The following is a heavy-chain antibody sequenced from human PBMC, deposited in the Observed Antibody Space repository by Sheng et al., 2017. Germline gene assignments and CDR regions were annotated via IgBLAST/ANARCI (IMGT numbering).Heavy chain of an antibody. V-gene: IGHV4-39*07. CDR1: GGSISSSSYY. J-gene: IGHJ4*02. CDR2: MYYSGST. Sequence: QLQLQESGPGLVKPSETLSLTCTVSGGSISSSSYYWGWIRQPPGKGLEWIGSMYYSGSTYYNPSLKSRVTISVDTSKNQFSLKLSSVTAADTAVYYCARDMIVVVTGDYWGQGTLVTVSS. CDR3: ARDMIVVVTGDY. D-gene: IGHD3-22*01.